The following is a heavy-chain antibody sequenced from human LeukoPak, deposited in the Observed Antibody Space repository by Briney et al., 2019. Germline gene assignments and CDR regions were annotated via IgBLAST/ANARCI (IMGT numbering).Heavy chain of an antibody. Sequence: GGSLRLSCAASGFTFSSYWMHWVRQAPGKGLVWVSRINSDGSSTSYADSVKGRFTISRDNAKNTLYLQMNSLRAGDTAVYYCARERVVVTAIEDCYYGMDVWGQGTTVTVSS. J-gene: IGHJ6*02. CDR1: GFTFSSYW. CDR3: ARERVVVTAIEDCYYGMDV. D-gene: IGHD2-21*02. CDR2: INSDGSST. V-gene: IGHV3-74*01.